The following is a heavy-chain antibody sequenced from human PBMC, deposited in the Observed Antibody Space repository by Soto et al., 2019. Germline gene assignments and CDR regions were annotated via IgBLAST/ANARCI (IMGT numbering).Heavy chain of an antibody. D-gene: IGHD3-10*01. V-gene: IGHV3-11*01. Sequence: GGSLRLSCAASGFTFSDYYMSWIRQAPGKGLEWVSYISSSGSTIYYADSVKGRFTISRDNAKNSLYLQMNSLRAEDTAVYYCASDGAGSYYNPPFDYWGQGTLVTVSS. CDR1: GFTFSDYY. CDR3: ASDGAGSYYNPPFDY. J-gene: IGHJ4*02. CDR2: ISSSGSTI.